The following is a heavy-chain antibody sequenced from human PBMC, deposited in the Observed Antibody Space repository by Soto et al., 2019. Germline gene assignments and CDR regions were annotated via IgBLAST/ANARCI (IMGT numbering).Heavy chain of an antibody. D-gene: IGHD5-12*01. Sequence: QLQLQESGPGLVKPSETLSLTCTVSGGSISSSGHFWGWIRQPPGKGLEWIGTIFYTGSTYYNSSFMSRVTMSVDTSKNQFSLKLSSVTAADTAVYYCARIVSTTPYFPHYIDVWGKGTTGTVSS. CDR2: IFYTGST. V-gene: IGHV4-39*01. J-gene: IGHJ6*03. CDR1: GGSISSSGHF. CDR3: ARIVSTTPYFPHYIDV.